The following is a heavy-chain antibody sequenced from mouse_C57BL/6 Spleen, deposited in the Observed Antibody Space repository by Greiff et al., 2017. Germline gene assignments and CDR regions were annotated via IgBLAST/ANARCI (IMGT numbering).Heavy chain of an antibody. CDR2: IWSGGST. V-gene: IGHV2-2*01. CDR3: ARGSSTGYFDV. D-gene: IGHD1-1*01. J-gene: IGHJ1*03. CDR1: GFSLTSYG. Sequence: QVQLQQSGPGLVQPSQSLSITCTVSGFSLTSYGVHWVRQSPGKGLEWLGVIWSGGSTDYNAAFISRLSISKDNSKSQVFFKMNSLQADDTAIYYCARGSSTGYFDVWGTGTTVTVSS.